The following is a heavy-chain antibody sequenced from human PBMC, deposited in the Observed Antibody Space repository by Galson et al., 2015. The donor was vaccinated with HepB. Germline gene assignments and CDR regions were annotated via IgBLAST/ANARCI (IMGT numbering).Heavy chain of an antibody. J-gene: IGHJ4*02. CDR3: ARGITTSENPYYFDY. Sequence: SVKVSCKASGGTFSSYAISWVRQAPGQGLEWMGGIIPIFGTANYAQKFQGRVTITADESTSTAYMELSSLRSEDTAVYYCARGITTSENPYYFDYWGQGTLVTVSS. V-gene: IGHV1-69*13. CDR2: IIPIFGTA. D-gene: IGHD3-3*01. CDR1: GGTFSSYA.